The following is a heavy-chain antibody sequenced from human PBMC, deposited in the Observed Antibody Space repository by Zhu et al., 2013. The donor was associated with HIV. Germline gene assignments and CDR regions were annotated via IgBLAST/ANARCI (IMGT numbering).Heavy chain of an antibody. J-gene: IGHJ4*02. D-gene: IGHD5-18*01. V-gene: IGHV1-2*02. CDR3: ARDRGYSYGRILFDY. CDR1: GYNFISYY. CDR2: INPNSGDT. Sequence: QVQLVQSGAEVKKPGASVKVSCRASGYNFISYYMHWVRQAPGQGLEWMGWINPNSGDTNYAQKFQGRVTVTTDTSTSTAYMELRSLRSDDTAVYYCARDRGYSYGRILFDYWGQGTLVTVSS.